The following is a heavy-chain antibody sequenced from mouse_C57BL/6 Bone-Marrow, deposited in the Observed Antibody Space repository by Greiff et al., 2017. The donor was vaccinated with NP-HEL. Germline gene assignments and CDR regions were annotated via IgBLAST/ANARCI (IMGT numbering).Heavy chain of an antibody. CDR2: INPDSSTI. V-gene: IGHV4-1*01. CDR1: GVDFSRYW. D-gene: IGHD2-4*01. CDR3: ARHDYDSYWYFDV. Sequence: GVDFSRYWMSWVRRAPGKGLEWIGEINPDSSTINYAPSLKDKFIISRDNAKNTLYPQMSKVRSEDTALYYCARHDYDSYWYFDVWGTGTTVTVSS. J-gene: IGHJ1*03.